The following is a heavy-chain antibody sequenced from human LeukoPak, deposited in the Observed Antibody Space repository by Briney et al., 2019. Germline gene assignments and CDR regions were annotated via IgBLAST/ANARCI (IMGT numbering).Heavy chain of an antibody. CDR2: IYYSGST. CDR3: ATQAHLYCGGDCYSDYFDY. Sequence: SQTLSLTCTVSGGSISSGGYYWSWIRQHPGKGLEWIGYIYYSGSTYYNPSLKSRVTISVDTSKNQFSLKLSSVTAADTAVYYCATQAHLYCGGDCYSDYFDYWGQGTLDTVSS. CDR1: GGSISSGGYY. V-gene: IGHV4-31*03. D-gene: IGHD2-21*02. J-gene: IGHJ4*02.